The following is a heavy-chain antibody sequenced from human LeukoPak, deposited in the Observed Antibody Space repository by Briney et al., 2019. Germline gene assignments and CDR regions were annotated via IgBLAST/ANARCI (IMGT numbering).Heavy chain of an antibody. J-gene: IGHJ6*02. D-gene: IGHD1-7*01. Sequence: SEILSLTCTVSVGSISSYNWSWIRQPPWKGLEWIEYIYYSGSTNYNPSLKSRVTISVDTSKNQFSLKLSSVTAADTAVYYCARDNWNYGSSMDVWGQGTTVTVSS. CDR2: IYYSGST. CDR3: ARDNWNYGSSMDV. CDR1: VGSISSYN. V-gene: IGHV4-59*01.